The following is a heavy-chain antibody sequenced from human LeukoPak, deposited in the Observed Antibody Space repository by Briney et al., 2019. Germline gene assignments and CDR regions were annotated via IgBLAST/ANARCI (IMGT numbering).Heavy chain of an antibody. D-gene: IGHD2-8*02. CDR2: IKTDGSEK. V-gene: IGHV3-7*01. J-gene: IGHJ5*02. CDR1: GFIFSSYW. Sequence: GGSLRLSCAASGFIFSSYWTSWVRQAPGKGLEWVANIKTDGSEKYYVDSVKGRFTISRDNANNSLYLQMNSLRAEDTAVYYCLRYCSGGVCPGWFDPWGQGTLVTVSS. CDR3: LRYCSGGVCPGWFDP.